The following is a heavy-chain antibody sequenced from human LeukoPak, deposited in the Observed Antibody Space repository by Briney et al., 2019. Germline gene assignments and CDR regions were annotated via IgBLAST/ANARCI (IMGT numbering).Heavy chain of an antibody. V-gene: IGHV1-18*01. D-gene: IGHD3-22*01. CDR2: ISAYNGHT. Sequence: ASVKVSCKASGYTFTSYGISWVRQAPGQGLEWMGWISAYNGHTNYAQKLQGRVTMTTDTSTSTAYMELRSLRSDDTAVYYCARVLSYDSSGYYWGIYYYYYMDVWGKGTTVTISS. J-gene: IGHJ6*03. CDR1: GYTFTSYG. CDR3: ARVLSYDSSGYYWGIYYYYYMDV.